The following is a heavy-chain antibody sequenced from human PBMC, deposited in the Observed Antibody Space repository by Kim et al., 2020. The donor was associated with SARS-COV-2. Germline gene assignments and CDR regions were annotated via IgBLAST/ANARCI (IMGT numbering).Heavy chain of an antibody. V-gene: IGHV3-23*01. Sequence: KGPFTISRDTSKTTLYLQISSLRAEDTAVYYCAKDPRLEWLSIYYFDYWGQGTLVTVSS. D-gene: IGHD3-3*01. CDR3: AKDPRLEWLSIYYFDY. J-gene: IGHJ4*02.